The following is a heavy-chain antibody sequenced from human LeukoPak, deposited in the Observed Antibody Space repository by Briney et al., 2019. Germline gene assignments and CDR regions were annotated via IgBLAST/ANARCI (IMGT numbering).Heavy chain of an antibody. D-gene: IGHD3-10*01. CDR2: LYSGSTT. CDR1: GFSVSTNY. CDR3: ARVGDHYHWYLDL. J-gene: IGHJ2*01. Sequence: GGSLTLSCAASGFSVSTNYMNWVRQAPGKGLEWGSILYSGSTTYYTDSVKGRFTISRDKSRNTLYLHMTSLRAEDTAVYYCARVGDHYHWYLDLWGRGSLLTVSS. V-gene: IGHV3-53*01.